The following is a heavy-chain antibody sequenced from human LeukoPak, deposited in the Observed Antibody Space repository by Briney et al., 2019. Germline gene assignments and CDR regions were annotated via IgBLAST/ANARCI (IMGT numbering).Heavy chain of an antibody. CDR2: IYYSGST. D-gene: IGHD4-17*01. Sequence: SVTLSLTCTVSGGSISSYYWSWIRQPPGKGLDWIGYIYYSGSTNHNPSLMSRVTMSVDTSKNQFSLRLSSVTAADTAVYYCARHLDYGDYTLTPIDYWGQGILVTVSS. CDR3: ARHLDYGDYTLTPIDY. V-gene: IGHV4-59*08. CDR1: GGSISSYY. J-gene: IGHJ4*02.